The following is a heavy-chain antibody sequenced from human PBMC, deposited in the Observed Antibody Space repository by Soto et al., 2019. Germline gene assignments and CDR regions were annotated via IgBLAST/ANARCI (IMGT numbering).Heavy chain of an antibody. CDR1: GYAFSSYW. D-gene: IGHD2-8*02. V-gene: IGHV5-51*01. CDR3: ARGYCTATICDPWFDP. CDR2: IYPGDSDT. Sequence: GESLKSACKGSGYAFSSYWIAWVRQRPWKGLEWMGIIYPGDSDTRYSPSFQGPVTISVDKSITTAYLQWSSLKASDTAMYYCARGYCTATICDPWFDPWGQGTLVTVSS. J-gene: IGHJ5*02.